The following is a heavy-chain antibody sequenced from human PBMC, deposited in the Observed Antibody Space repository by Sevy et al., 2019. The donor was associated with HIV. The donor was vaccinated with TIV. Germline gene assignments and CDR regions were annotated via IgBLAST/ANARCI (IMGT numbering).Heavy chain of an antibody. D-gene: IGHD2-15*01. Sequence: SETLSLTCDVSGGSIGSGGYSWSWIRQPPGKGLEWIGYIYHSGSTYYNPSLKSRVTISVDRSKNQFSLKLSSVTAADTAVYYCARGGLPQGLYCSGGSCSRGAFDIWGQGTMVTVSS. J-gene: IGHJ3*02. CDR1: GGSIGSGGYS. CDR3: ARGGLPQGLYCSGGSCSRGAFDI. V-gene: IGHV4-30-2*01. CDR2: IYHSGST.